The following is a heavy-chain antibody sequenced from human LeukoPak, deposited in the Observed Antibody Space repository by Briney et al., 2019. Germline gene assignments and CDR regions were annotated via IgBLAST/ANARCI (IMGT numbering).Heavy chain of an antibody. V-gene: IGHV3-48*03. Sequence: GGSLRLSCVASAFTFSSYEMNCVRQAPGKGLEWVSYISSSSSGKYYADSVKGRFTISRDNAKNSLYLQMNSLRAEDTAVYYCARERLNAFDIWGQGTMATVSS. CDR1: AFTFSSYE. J-gene: IGHJ3*02. CDR2: ISSSSSGK. D-gene: IGHD6-19*01. CDR3: ARERLNAFDI.